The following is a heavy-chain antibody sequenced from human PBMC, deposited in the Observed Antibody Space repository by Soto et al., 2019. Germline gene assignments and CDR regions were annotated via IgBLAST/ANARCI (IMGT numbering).Heavy chain of an antibody. V-gene: IGHV3-23*01. D-gene: IGHD2-8*01. J-gene: IGHJ4*02. CDR3: AKEIFAAAYAATSAFDL. CDR2: VDGSGGDT. CDR1: GFTFSSHA. Sequence: PGGSLRLSCAASGFTFSSHAMGWLRQAPGTGPEWVAFVDGSGGDTSYADSVKGRFIVSRDNSDNSLFLHMNSLRAEDTGRYFCAKEIFAAAYAATSAFDLWGQGTPVTVSS.